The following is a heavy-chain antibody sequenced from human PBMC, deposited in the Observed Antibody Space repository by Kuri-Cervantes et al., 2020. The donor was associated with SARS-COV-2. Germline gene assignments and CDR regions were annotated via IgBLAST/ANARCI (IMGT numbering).Heavy chain of an antibody. V-gene: IGHV3-30*04. D-gene: IGHD3-3*01. CDR2: ISSDGKTM. CDR3: ARDPDYRVVYYYHGMDV. CDR1: GFTFSSYA. J-gene: IGHJ6*02. Sequence: GESLKISCAASGFTFSSYAMHWVRQAPGKGLEWVAVISSDGKTMYYADSVKGRVTISRDNSENTVHLQMSSLRPEDTALYFCARDPDYRVVYYYHGMDVWGQGTTVTVSS.